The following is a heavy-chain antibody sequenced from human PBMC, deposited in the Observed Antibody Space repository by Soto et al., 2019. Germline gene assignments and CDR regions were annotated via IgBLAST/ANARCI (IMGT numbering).Heavy chain of an antibody. CDR3: AGAAGWRIDN. CDR2: IKNDGSEK. V-gene: IGHV3-7*04. Sequence: GSLRLSCVTSGFKFSSFWMFLVRQAPGKGLEWVATIKNDGSEKLYVDSVKGRFTIFKDNAKNSLHLQMNSLRFEDTAVYFCAGAAGWRIDNWGQGTLVTVSS. J-gene: IGHJ4*02. CDR1: GFKFSSFW.